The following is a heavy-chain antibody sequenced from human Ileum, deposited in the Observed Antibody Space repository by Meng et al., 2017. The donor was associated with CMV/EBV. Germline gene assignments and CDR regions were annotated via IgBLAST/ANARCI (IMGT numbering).Heavy chain of an antibody. CDR3: ARRIREVREISWENWLAP. CDR1: GDSLSTSS. D-gene: IGHD3-10*01. Sequence: QVLLQGSGPGLVRPSETLSPTCTGSGDSLSTSSWNWIRQSAGSRLEWIGRICGTGTTNYNPSFKSRVTLSLDKSKNQFSLKLSSVTAADTAVYYCARRIREVREISWENWLAPWGQGTLVTVSS. CDR2: ICGTGTT. V-gene: IGHV4-4*07. J-gene: IGHJ5*02.